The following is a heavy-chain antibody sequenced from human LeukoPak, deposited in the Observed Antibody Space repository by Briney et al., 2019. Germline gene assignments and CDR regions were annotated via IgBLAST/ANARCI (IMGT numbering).Heavy chain of an antibody. CDR3: ARGALRYSDY. V-gene: IGHV3-48*03. CDR2: ITKSGSTI. Sequence: GGSLRLSCAASGFTFSSYEMNWVRQAPGKGLEWVSYITKSGSTIYYADSVKGRFTISRDNAKNSLYLQMNSLRDEDTAVYYCARGALRYSDYWGQGTLVTVSS. D-gene: IGHD3-9*01. CDR1: GFTFSSYE. J-gene: IGHJ4*02.